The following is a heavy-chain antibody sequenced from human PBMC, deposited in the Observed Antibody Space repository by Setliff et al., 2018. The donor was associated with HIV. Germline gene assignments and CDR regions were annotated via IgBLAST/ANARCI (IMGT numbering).Heavy chain of an antibody. CDR3: ARYSPRGYTLTGPY. CDR2: IYYSGST. J-gene: IGHJ4*02. V-gene: IGHV4-61*01. CDR1: GGSVSSGSYH. Sequence: PSETLSLTCTVSGGSVSSGSYHWSWIRQPPGKGLEWIGYIYYSGSTKHNPSLKSRVTISLDTSKNQFSLKLTSVTAADTAVYYCARYSPRGYTLTGPYWGQGTLVTVAS. D-gene: IGHD6-25*01.